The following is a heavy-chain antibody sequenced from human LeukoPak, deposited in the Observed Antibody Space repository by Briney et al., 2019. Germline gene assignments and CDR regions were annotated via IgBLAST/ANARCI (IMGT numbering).Heavy chain of an antibody. V-gene: IGHV3-21*01. D-gene: IGHD3-10*01. CDR3: ARDLITMVRGVEDY. J-gene: IGHJ4*02. CDR2: ISSSSSYI. CDR1: GFTFSSYS. Sequence: PGGSLRLSCAASGFTFSSYSMNWVRQAPGKGLEWVSSISSSSSYIYYADSVKGRFTISRDNAKNSLYLQMNSLRAEDTAVYYCARDLITMVRGVEDYWGQGTLVTVSS.